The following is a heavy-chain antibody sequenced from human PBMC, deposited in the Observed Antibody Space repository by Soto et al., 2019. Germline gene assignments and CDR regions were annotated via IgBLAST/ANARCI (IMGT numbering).Heavy chain of an antibody. D-gene: IGHD6-13*01. J-gene: IGHJ4*02. CDR1: GFTFSSYA. V-gene: IGHV3-23*01. CDR2: ISGSGGST. CDR3: AKGIAAGTTVLDY. Sequence: GGSLRLSCAASGFTFSSYAMSWVRQAPGKGLEWVSAISGSGGSTYYADSVKGRFTISRDNSKNTLYLQMNSLRAEDTVVYYCAKGIAAGTTVLDYWGQGTLVTVSS.